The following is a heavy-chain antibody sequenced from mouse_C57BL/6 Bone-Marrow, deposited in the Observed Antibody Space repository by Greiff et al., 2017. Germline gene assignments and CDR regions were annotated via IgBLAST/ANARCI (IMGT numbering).Heavy chain of an antibody. V-gene: IGHV5-4*01. Sequence: EVMLVESGGGLVKPGGSLKLSCAASGFTFSSYAMSWVRQTPEKRLEWVATISDGGSYTYYPDNVKGRFTISRDNAKNNLYLQMSHLKSEDTAMYYCARDSYGSSLGYWGQGTTLTVSS. CDR2: ISDGGSYT. J-gene: IGHJ2*01. CDR1: GFTFSSYA. D-gene: IGHD1-1*01. CDR3: ARDSYGSSLGY.